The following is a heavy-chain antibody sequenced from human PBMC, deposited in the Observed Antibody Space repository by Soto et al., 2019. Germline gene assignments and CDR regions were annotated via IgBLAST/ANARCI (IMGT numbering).Heavy chain of an antibody. Sequence: GSGPTLVNPTQTLTLTCTFSGFSLSTSGMCVSWIRQPPGKALEWLALIDWDDDKYYSTSLKTRLTISKDTSKNQVVLTMTNMDPMDTATYYCARILTYYYGSGSYSRFDPWGQGTLVTVSS. CDR3: ARILTYYYGSGSYSRFDP. CDR2: IDWDDDK. V-gene: IGHV2-70*01. CDR1: GFSLSTSGMC. D-gene: IGHD3-10*01. J-gene: IGHJ5*02.